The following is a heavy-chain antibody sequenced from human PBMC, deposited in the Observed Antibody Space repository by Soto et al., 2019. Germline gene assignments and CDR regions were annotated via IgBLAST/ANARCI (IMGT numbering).Heavy chain of an antibody. V-gene: IGHV4-59*01. CDR3: ARVWGGAFDI. Sequence: SETLSLTCTVSGGSISSYYWSWIRQPPGKGLEWIGYIYYSGSTNYNPSLKSRVTISVDTSKNQFSLKLSYVTAADTAVYYCARVWGGAFDIWGQGTMVTVSS. CDR2: IYYSGST. CDR1: GGSISSYY. D-gene: IGHD3-10*01. J-gene: IGHJ3*02.